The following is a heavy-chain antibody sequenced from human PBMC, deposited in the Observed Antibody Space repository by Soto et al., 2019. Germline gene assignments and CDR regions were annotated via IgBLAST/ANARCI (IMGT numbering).Heavy chain of an antibody. D-gene: IGHD3-3*01. CDR1: GGSISSGDYY. Sequence: QVQLQESGPGLVKPSQTLSLTCTVSGGSISSGDYYWSWIRQHPGKGLEWIGYIYYSGRTYYNPSLKSRVTISVDTSTTQFALKLSSVTAADTAMYYCARWWSGSRQGFDPWGQGTLVTVSS. V-gene: IGHV4-31*03. J-gene: IGHJ5*02. CDR3: ARWWSGSRQGFDP. CDR2: IYYSGRT.